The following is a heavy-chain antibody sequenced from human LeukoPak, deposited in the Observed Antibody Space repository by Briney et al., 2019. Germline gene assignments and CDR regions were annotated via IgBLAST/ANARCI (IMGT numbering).Heavy chain of an antibody. V-gene: IGHV3-48*01. CDR2: ISSISSII. CDR3: TRSRPGTEAGQPNFDY. J-gene: IGHJ4*02. CDR1: GFTFSTYS. Sequence: GGSLRLSCAASGFTFSTYSMSWVRQAPGKGLEWVSYISSISSIIYYADSVKGRFTISRDKARNSLYLQMNSLRAEDTAVYYCTRSRPGTEAGQPNFDYWGQGTLVTVSS. D-gene: IGHD6-13*01.